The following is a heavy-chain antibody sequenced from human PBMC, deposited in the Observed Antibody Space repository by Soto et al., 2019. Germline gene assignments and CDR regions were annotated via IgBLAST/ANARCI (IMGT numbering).Heavy chain of an antibody. CDR1: GFTFSDHY. CDR3: ARDILIVVVPAALSGVGY. Sequence: GGSLRLSCAASGFTFSDHYMDWVRQAPGKGLEWVGRTRNKANSYTTEYAASVKGRFTISRDDSKNSLYLQMNSLKTEDTAVYYCARDILIVVVPAALSGVGYWGQGTLVTVSS. CDR2: TRNKANSYTT. J-gene: IGHJ4*02. D-gene: IGHD2-2*01. V-gene: IGHV3-72*01.